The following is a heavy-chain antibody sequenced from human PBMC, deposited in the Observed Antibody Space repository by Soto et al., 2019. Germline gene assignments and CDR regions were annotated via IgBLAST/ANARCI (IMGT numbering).Heavy chain of an antibody. V-gene: IGHV3-74*01. CDR1: GFTFSSYW. CDR2: INSDGSST. Sequence: EVQLVESGGGLVQPGGSLRLSCAASGFTFSSYWMHWVRQAPGKGLVWVSRINSDGSSTSYADSVKGRFTISRDNAKNTLYLQMNSLRAEDTAVYYCARDSVTYYYFWSGYYPYNYYYGIDVWGQGTTVTVSS. D-gene: IGHD3-3*01. CDR3: ARDSVTYYYFWSGYYPYNYYYGIDV. J-gene: IGHJ6*02.